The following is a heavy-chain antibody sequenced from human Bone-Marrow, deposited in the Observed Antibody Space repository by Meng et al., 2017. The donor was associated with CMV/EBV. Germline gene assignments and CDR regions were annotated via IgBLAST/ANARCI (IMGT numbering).Heavy chain of an antibody. Sequence: ASVKVSCKAFGDSFGDYYMLWVRQAPGQGLEWMGWINPNSGGTNYAEKFQGRVTMTRDTSISTAYMEPIRLRSDYTAVYYCARGPLPVNEYPKIVTYYYYGMDVWGQGPMVTVPS. CDR2: INPNSGGT. J-gene: IGHJ6*02. CDR1: GDSFGDYY. D-gene: IGHD2-2*01. CDR3: ARGPLPVNEYPKIVTYYYYGMDV. V-gene: IGHV1-2*02.